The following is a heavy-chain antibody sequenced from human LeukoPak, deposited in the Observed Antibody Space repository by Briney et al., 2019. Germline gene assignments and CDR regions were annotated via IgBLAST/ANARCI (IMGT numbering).Heavy chain of an antibody. D-gene: IGHD1-26*01. CDR1: GFTFSSYW. V-gene: IGHV3-74*01. CDR3: AKVYRGSYSLGY. CDR2: INSDGSST. Sequence: GGSLRLSCAASGFTFSSYWMHWVRQAPGKGLVWVSRINSDGSSTSYADSVKGRFTISRDNAKNTLYLQMNSLRAEDTAVYYCAKVYRGSYSLGYWGQGTLVTVSS. J-gene: IGHJ4*02.